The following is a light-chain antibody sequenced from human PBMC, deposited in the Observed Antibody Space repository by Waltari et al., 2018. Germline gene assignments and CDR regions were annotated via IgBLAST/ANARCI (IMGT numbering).Light chain of an antibody. CDR2: DAS. V-gene: IGKV3-11*01. CDR3: QQRSNRPYT. Sequence: EIVLTQSPATLSLSPGERATLSCRASQTVRSYLAWYQQKPGQAPRLLIFDASSRATGIPAKFRGIGSGTDFTLTVSNLEPEDFAVYYCQQRSNRPYTFGQGARVEIK. J-gene: IGKJ2*01. CDR1: QTVRSY.